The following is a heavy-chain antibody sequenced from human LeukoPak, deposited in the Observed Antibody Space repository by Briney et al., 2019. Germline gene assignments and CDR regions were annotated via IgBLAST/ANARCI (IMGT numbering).Heavy chain of an antibody. CDR3: ARWSSTWSFDY. V-gene: IGHV4-59*01. D-gene: IGHD6-13*01. CDR1: GGSISSNY. CDR2: ISYSGTT. J-gene: IGHJ4*02. Sequence: SETLSLTCTVSGGSISSNYWSWSRQPPGKGLEWIGYISYSGTTSYNPSLESRVTMSVGTSKNQFSLKLTSVTAADTAVYYCARWSSTWSFDYWGQGTLVTVSS.